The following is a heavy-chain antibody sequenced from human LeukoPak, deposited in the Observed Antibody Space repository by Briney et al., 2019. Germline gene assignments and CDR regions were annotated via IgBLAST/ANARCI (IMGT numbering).Heavy chain of an antibody. V-gene: IGHV4-4*09. CDR2: IHTNGRT. Sequence: ETLSRTCTVSGDSLRGYYWSWVRQTPRKGLEWIWYIHTNGRTNYSPSLKSRVTMSVDSSKNQLSLMLSSVTAADTAVYYCTRRAPTSYGHYLDSWGQGTLVTVSS. D-gene: IGHD3-10*01. J-gene: IGHJ4*02. CDR3: TRRAPTSYGHYLDS. CDR1: GDSLRGYY.